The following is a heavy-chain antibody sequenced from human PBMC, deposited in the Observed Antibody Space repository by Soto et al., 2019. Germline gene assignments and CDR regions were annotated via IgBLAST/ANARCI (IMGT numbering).Heavy chain of an antibody. CDR2: ISGSGGST. Sequence: GGSLRLSCAASGFTFSSYAMSWVRQAPGKGLEWVSAISGSGGSTYYADSVKGRFTISRDNSKNTLYLQMNSLRAEDTAVYYCAKDSAGTTDYYYGMDVWGQGTTVTVSS. CDR1: GFTFSSYA. J-gene: IGHJ6*02. V-gene: IGHV3-23*01. CDR3: AKDSAGTTDYYYGMDV. D-gene: IGHD1-7*01.